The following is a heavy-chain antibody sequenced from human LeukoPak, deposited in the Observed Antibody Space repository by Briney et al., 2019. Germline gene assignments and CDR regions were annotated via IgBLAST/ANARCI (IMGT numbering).Heavy chain of an antibody. V-gene: IGHV4-59*10. CDR2: IYTSGST. Sequence: SETLSLTCAVYGGSISSYYWSWIRQPAGKGLEWIGRIYTSGSTNYNPSLKSRVTMSVDTSKNQFSLKLSSVTAADTAVYYCARVRMLCSSTSCYAPDAFDIWGQGTMVTVSS. D-gene: IGHD2-2*01. J-gene: IGHJ3*02. CDR3: ARVRMLCSSTSCYAPDAFDI. CDR1: GGSISSYY.